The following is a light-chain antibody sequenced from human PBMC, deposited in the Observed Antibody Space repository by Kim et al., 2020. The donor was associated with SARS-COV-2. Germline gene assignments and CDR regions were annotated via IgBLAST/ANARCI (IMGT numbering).Light chain of an antibody. CDR2: LGS. V-gene: IGKV2-28*01. CDR3: MQALQTPPWT. J-gene: IGKJ1*01. Sequence: DIVMTQSPLSLPVTPGEPASISCRSSQSLLHSNGYNYLDWYLQKPGQSPQLLIYLGSNRASEVPDWFSGSGSGTDFTLKISRVEAEDVGVYYCMQALQTPPWTFGQGTKVDIK. CDR1: QSLLHSNGYNY.